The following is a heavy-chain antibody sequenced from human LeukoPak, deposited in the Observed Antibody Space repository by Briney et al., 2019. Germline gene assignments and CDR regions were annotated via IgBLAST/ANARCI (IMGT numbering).Heavy chain of an antibody. CDR1: GGSISNNY. CDR3: ARGPFASAHWFDP. V-gene: IGHV4-4*07. CDR2: IYSSGSS. J-gene: IGHJ5*02. Sequence: PSETLSLTCTVSGGSISNNYWSWIRQPAGKGLEWIGRIYSSGSSNYNPSLKSRVTMSADTSKNQFSLKLSSVTAADTAVYCCARGPFASAHWFDPWGQGTLVTVYS.